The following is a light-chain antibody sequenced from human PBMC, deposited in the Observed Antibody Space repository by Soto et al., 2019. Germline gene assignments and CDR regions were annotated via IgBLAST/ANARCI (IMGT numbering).Light chain of an antibody. Sequence: EIVLTQSPGTLSLSPGERATLSCRASQSVSSSYFAWYQQKPGQAPRPLIYGASSRAICIPDRFSGSGSGTDSTLAMSRLEPEDFAVYYCQQYGSSPWTFGQGTKVEIK. CDR1: QSVSSSY. V-gene: IGKV3-20*01. CDR2: GAS. CDR3: QQYGSSPWT. J-gene: IGKJ1*01.